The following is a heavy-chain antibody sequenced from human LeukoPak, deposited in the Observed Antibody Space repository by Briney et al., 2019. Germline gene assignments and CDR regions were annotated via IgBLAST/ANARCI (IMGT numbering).Heavy chain of an antibody. D-gene: IGHD3-3*01. J-gene: IGHJ4*02. Sequence: PSQTLSLTCTVSGGSVSSGGYYWSWIRQHPGKGLEWIGYIYYSGSTYYNPSLKSRVTISVDTSKNQFSLKLSSVTAADTAVYYCARRGDFWSGYYYFDYWGQGTLVTVSS. CDR2: IYYSGST. CDR3: ARRGDFWSGYYYFDY. V-gene: IGHV4-31*03. CDR1: GGSVSSGGYY.